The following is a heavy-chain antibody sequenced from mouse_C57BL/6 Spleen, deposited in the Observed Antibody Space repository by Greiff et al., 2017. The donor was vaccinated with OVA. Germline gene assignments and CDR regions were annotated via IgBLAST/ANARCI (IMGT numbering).Heavy chain of an antibody. CDR2: ISYSGST. V-gene: IGHV3-1*01. CDR1: GYSITSGYD. Sequence: EVKLEESGPGMVKPSQSLSLTCTVTGYSITSGYDWHWIRHFPGNKLEWMGYISYSGSTNYNPSLKSRISITHDTSKNHFFLKLNSVTTEDTATYYCARGEDFVFDYWGQGTTLTVSS. CDR3: ARGEDFVFDY. J-gene: IGHJ2*01.